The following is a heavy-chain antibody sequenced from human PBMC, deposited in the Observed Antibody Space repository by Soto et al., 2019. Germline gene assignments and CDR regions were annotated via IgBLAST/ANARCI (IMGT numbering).Heavy chain of an antibody. J-gene: IGHJ5*02. V-gene: IGHV4-34*01. CDR1: GGAFSGYY. D-gene: IGHD3-3*01. CDR2: INHSGST. CDR3: AKRRERYCDFWSGRAPSWFGP. Sequence: SETLSLTCAVYGGAFSGYYWSWIRQPPGKGLEWIGEINHSGSTNYNPSLKSRVTISVDTSKNQFSLKLSAVTAADTAVYYCAKRRERYCDFWSGRAPSWFGPWGQGTLVTVSS.